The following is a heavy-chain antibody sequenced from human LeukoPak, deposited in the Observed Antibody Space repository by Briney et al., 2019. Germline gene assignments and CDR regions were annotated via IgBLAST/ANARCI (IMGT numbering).Heavy chain of an antibody. J-gene: IGHJ3*02. D-gene: IGHD1-26*01. Sequence: GESLKISCKGSGYSFTSYWIGWVRQMPGKGLEWMGIIYPGDSDTRYSPSFQGQVTTSADKSISTAYLQWSSLKASDTAMYYCARRPVPVRGNYYGGAFDIWGQGTMVTVSS. CDR3: ARRPVPVRGNYYGGAFDI. CDR2: IYPGDSDT. CDR1: GYSFTSYW. V-gene: IGHV5-51*01.